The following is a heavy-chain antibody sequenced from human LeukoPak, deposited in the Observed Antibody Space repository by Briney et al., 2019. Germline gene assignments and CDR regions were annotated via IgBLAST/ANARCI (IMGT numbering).Heavy chain of an antibody. D-gene: IGHD2-2*01. J-gene: IGHJ4*02. CDR3: ARDQGYCSSTSCFDAGY. Sequence: ASVKVSCKASGYTFTGYYMHWVRQAPGQGLEWMGWINPNSGGTNYALKFQGRVTMTRDTSISTAYMELSRLRFDDTAVYYCARDQGYCSSTSCFDAGYWGQGTLVTVSS. CDR2: INPNSGGT. V-gene: IGHV1-2*02. CDR1: GYTFTGYY.